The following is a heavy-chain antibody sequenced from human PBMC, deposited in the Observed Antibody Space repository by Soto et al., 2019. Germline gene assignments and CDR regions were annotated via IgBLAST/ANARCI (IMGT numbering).Heavy chain of an antibody. CDR3: ARDMGYCSGTNCYNPLVDY. V-gene: IGHV1-3*01. CDR1: GYTFITYA. J-gene: IGHJ4*02. CDR2: INAGNGNT. D-gene: IGHD2-2*02. Sequence: QVQLVQSGAEVKKPGASVKVSCKASGYTFITYAMHWVRQAPGQRPEWMGWINAGNGNTKYSQKFQGRVTITRDTSASTAYMELSSLRSEDTAVYYCARDMGYCSGTNCYNPLVDYWGQGTLVTVSS.